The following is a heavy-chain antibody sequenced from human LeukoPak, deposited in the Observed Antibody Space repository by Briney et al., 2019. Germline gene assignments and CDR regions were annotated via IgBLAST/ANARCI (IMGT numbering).Heavy chain of an antibody. CDR2: LSHAGTN. Sequence: PSETLSLTCTVSGGSITSNSYSWGWIRQPPGKGLQWIVTLSHAGTNYYNPSLKSRVTMPVDRSKNQFSLKLTSVTATDTAVYYCARLSGGVQLWGDWGQGTLVTVSS. J-gene: IGHJ4*02. V-gene: IGHV4-39*01. D-gene: IGHD5-18*01. CDR1: GGSITSNSYS. CDR3: ARLSGGVQLWGD.